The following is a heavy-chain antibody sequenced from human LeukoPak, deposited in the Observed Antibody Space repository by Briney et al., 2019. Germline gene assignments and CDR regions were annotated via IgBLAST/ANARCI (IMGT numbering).Heavy chain of an antibody. D-gene: IGHD6-19*01. Sequence: ASVKVSCKASGYTFTGYYMHWVRQAPGQGLEWMGLINPSGSSTLYAQKFQGRVTMTRDTSISTAYMELSRLRSDDTAMYYCARSSGWKYNIDYWGQGTLVTVSS. V-gene: IGHV1-2*06. CDR1: GYTFTGYY. CDR3: ARSSGWKYNIDY. J-gene: IGHJ4*02. CDR2: INPSGSST.